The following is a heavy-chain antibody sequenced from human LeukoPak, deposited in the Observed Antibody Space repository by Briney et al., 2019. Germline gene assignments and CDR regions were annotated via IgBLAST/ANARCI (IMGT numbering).Heavy chain of an antibody. D-gene: IGHD3-22*01. V-gene: IGHV3-9*01. J-gene: IGHJ3*02. CDR3: AKESHYYDSSGYYYGLRGAFDI. CDR1: GFTFDDYA. CDR2: ISWNSGSI. Sequence: PGGSLRLSCAASGFTFDDYAMHWVRQAPGKGLKWVSGISWNSGSIGYADSVKGRFTISRDNAKNSLYLQMNSLRAEDTALYYCAKESHYYDSSGYYYGLRGAFDIWGQGTMVTVSS.